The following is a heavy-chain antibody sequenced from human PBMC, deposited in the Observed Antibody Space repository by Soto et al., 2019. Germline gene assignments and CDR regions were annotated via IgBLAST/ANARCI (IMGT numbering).Heavy chain of an antibody. CDR1: GAPVSSETHF. V-gene: IGHV4-61*01. D-gene: IGHD3-9*01. CDR2: MYYSGIT. J-gene: IGHJ6*02. CDR3: ARHDYDILTGYSHSYYYYGMDV. Sequence: SETLFLTCTVSGAPVSSETHFWTWIRQPPGKGLEWIGYMYYSGITNSNPALKSRVTLSVDRSRNQFSLKLSSVTAADTAVYYCARHDYDILTGYSHSYYYYGMDVWGQGTTVTVSS.